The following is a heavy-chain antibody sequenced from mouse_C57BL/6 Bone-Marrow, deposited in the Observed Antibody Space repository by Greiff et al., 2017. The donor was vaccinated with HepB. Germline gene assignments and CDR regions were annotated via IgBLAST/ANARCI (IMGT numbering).Heavy chain of an antibody. Sequence: VQVVESGAELARPGASVKLSCKASGYTFTSYGISWVKQRTGQGLEWIGEIYPRSGNTYYNEKFKGKATLTADKSSSTAYMELRSLTSEDSAVYFCARPPLLLRSLYYYAMDYWGQGTSVTVSS. CDR1: GYTFTSYG. CDR2: IYPRSGNT. D-gene: IGHD1-1*01. CDR3: ARPPLLLRSLYYYAMDY. V-gene: IGHV1-81*01. J-gene: IGHJ4*01.